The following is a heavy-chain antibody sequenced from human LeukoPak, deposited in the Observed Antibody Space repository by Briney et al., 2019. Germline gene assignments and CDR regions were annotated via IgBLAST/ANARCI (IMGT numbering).Heavy chain of an antibody. D-gene: IGHD5-18*01. CDR1: GFTFSSYW. Sequence: GGSLRLSCAASGFTFSSYWMSWVRQAPGKGLVWVANIKQDGSEKYYVDSVKGRFTISRDNAKNSLYLQMNSLRTEDTAVYYCARTKGARGQLWSWASDAFDIWGQGTMVTVSS. J-gene: IGHJ3*02. CDR3: ARTKGARGQLWSWASDAFDI. CDR2: IKQDGSEK. V-gene: IGHV3-7*01.